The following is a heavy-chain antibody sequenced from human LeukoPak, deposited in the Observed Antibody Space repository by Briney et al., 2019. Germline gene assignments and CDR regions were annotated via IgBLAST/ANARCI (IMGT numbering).Heavy chain of an antibody. V-gene: IGHV4-59*08. D-gene: IGHD4-11*01. Sequence: PSETLSLTCTVSGGSISSYYWSWIRQPPGKGLEWIGYIYYSGSTNYNPSLKSRVTISVDTSKNQFSLKLSSVTAADTAVYYCARHRRAVTTGFDYWGQGTLVTVSS. CDR2: IYYSGST. CDR3: ARHRRAVTTGFDY. CDR1: GGSISSYY. J-gene: IGHJ4*02.